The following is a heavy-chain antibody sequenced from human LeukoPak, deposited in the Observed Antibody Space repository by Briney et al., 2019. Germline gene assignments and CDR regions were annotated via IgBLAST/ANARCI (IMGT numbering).Heavy chain of an antibody. D-gene: IGHD3-10*01. CDR3: TRDGVYYGSGYYYYMDV. J-gene: IGHJ6*03. CDR1: GFTFGDYA. V-gene: IGHV3-49*03. Sequence: GGSLRLSCTASGFTFGDYAMSWFRQAPGKGLEWVGFIRSKAYGGTTEYAASVKGRFTISRDDSKSIAYLQMNSLKTEDTAVYYCTRDGVYYGSGYYYYMDVWGKGTTVTVSS. CDR2: IRSKAYGGTT.